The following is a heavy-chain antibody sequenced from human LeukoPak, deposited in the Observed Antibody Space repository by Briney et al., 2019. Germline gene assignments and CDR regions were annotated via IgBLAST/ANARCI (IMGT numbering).Heavy chain of an antibody. Sequence: PSETLSLTCAVYGGSFSGYYWSWIRQPPGKGLEWIGEINHSGSTNYNPSLKSRVTISVDTSKNQFSLKLSSVTAADTAVYYCARARQTAAGHGGHAFDIWGQGTLVTVSS. D-gene: IGHD6-13*01. J-gene: IGHJ3*02. CDR1: GGSFSGYY. CDR3: ARARQTAAGHGGHAFDI. V-gene: IGHV4-34*01. CDR2: INHSGST.